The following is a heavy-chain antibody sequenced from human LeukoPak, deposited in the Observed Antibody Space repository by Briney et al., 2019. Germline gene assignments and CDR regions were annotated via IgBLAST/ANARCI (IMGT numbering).Heavy chain of an antibody. CDR2: INSDGSST. CDR3: AIGGGGWYGDDFDY. D-gene: IGHD6-19*01. Sequence: GGSLRLSCAASGFTFSSYWMHWVRQAPGKGLVWVSRINSDGSSTNYADSLKGRFTISRDNAKNTLYLQMNSLRAEDTAVYYCAIGGGGWYGDDFDYWRQGTMVSVCS. V-gene: IGHV3-74*01. J-gene: IGHJ4*02. CDR1: GFTFSSYW.